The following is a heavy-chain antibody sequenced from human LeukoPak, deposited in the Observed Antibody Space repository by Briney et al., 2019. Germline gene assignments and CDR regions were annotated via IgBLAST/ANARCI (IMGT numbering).Heavy chain of an antibody. D-gene: IGHD3-22*01. Sequence: PGGSLRVSCAASGYTFDDYAMHWVRQAPGKGLEWVSGISWNSGGMGYADSVRGRSTISRDNAKNSLYLEMNSLRAEDTALYYCAKSDSSVYYYAVDYWGQGILVTVSS. V-gene: IGHV3-9*01. CDR2: ISWNSGGM. CDR1: GYTFDDYA. J-gene: IGHJ4*02. CDR3: AKSDSSVYYYAVDY.